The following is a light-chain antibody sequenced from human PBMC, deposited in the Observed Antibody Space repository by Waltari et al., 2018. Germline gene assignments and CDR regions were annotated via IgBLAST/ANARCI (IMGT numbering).Light chain of an antibody. CDR1: QSVGSY. J-gene: IGKJ2*01. CDR2: DAS. CDR3: QQRSNWTPHT. Sequence: EIVLTQSPATLSLSPADTVTLSCRASQSVGSYLAWYQQKPGQPPRLLIYDASNRATGVPARFRGSGSGTDFTLTISSLEAEDFAVYYCQQRSNWTPHTFGQGARLEIK. V-gene: IGKV3-11*01.